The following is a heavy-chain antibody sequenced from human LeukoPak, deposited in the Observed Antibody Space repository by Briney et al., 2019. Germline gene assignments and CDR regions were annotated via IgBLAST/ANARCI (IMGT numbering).Heavy chain of an antibody. CDR2: ISWNSGAK. Sequence: GRSLRLSCAASGFDFEDYAIHWVRQVPGKGLEWVSGISWNSGAKAYADSVRGRFTISRDNAKNSLYLQMNSLRGEDTALYYCAKARLMAAPFYYYGMDVWGPGTTVTVSS. CDR3: AKARLMAAPFYYYGMDV. CDR1: GFDFEDYA. J-gene: IGHJ6*02. V-gene: IGHV3-9*01. D-gene: IGHD5-24*01.